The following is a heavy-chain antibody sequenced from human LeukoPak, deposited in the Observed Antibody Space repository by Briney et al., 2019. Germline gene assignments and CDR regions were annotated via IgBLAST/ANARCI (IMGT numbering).Heavy chain of an antibody. V-gene: IGHV3-30*02. Sequence: GGSLRLSCAASGFMFRDCGMHWVRQAPGKGLEWVSFIWNDGRSEHYADSVQGRFSVSRDNSDNTLHLHMTNLRPDDTAVYYCAKDPGATAWGYYMDVWGTGTTVTVSS. CDR3: AKDPGATAWGYYMDV. J-gene: IGHJ6*03. CDR1: GFMFRDCG. D-gene: IGHD7-27*01. CDR2: IWNDGRSE.